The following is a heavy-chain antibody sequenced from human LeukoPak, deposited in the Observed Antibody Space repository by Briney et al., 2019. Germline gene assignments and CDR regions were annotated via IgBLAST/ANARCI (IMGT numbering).Heavy chain of an antibody. CDR1: GGSISSYY. CDR3: ACYYYDSSGDYRIDY. D-gene: IGHD3-22*01. Sequence: SETLSLTCTVSGGSISSYYWSWIRQPPGKGLEWIGYIYNSGSTNYNPSLKSRVTISVDTSKNQFSLKLSSVTAADTAVYYCACYYYDSSGDYRIDYWGQGTLVTVSS. V-gene: IGHV4-59*01. J-gene: IGHJ4*02. CDR2: IYNSGST.